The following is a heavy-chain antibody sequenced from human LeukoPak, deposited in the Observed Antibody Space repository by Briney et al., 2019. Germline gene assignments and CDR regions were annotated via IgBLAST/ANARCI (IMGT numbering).Heavy chain of an antibody. Sequence: SETLSLTCTVSGGSISSYYWSWIRQPAGKGLEWFGRIYTSGSTNYNPSLKSRVTMSVDTSKNQFSLKLSSVTAADTAVYYCARDYDSSGYFDYWGQGTLVTVSS. D-gene: IGHD3-22*01. CDR3: ARDYDSSGYFDY. CDR2: IYTSGST. J-gene: IGHJ4*02. CDR1: GGSISSYY. V-gene: IGHV4-4*07.